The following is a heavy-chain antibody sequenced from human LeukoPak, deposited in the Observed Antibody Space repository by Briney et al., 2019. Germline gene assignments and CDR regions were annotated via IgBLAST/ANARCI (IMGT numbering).Heavy chain of an antibody. Sequence: GGSLRLSCAASGFTFSSYSMNWVRQAPGKGLEWVSSISSSSSYIYYADSVKGRFTISRDNAKNSLYLQVNSLRAEDTAVYYCARDSGEWLLWWPFDYWGQGTLVTVSS. CDR1: GFTFSSYS. J-gene: IGHJ4*02. D-gene: IGHD3-3*01. CDR2: ISSSSSYI. CDR3: ARDSGEWLLWWPFDY. V-gene: IGHV3-21*01.